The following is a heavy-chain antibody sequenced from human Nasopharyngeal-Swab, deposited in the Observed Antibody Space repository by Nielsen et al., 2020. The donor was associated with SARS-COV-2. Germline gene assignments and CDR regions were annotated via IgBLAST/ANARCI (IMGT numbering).Heavy chain of an antibody. CDR3: ARPREPQQWYRDFEY. CDR2: ISQDGSEK. V-gene: IGHV3-7*01. Sequence: GESLKISCIASGFSFGSYWMDRVRQAPGKGLEWVASISQDGSEKFYVGTVKGRFTISRDDSKNSLFLQMTGLRAEDTALYFCARPREPQQWYRDFEYWGQGTLVTVSS. CDR1: GFSFGSYW. D-gene: IGHD2-2*01. J-gene: IGHJ4*02.